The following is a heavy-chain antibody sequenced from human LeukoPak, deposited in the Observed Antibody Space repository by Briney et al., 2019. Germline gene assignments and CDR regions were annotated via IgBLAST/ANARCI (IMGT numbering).Heavy chain of an antibody. CDR1: GYTFTGYY. D-gene: IGHD2-2*01. CDR3: ARDLGCTSTSCYAFDY. V-gene: IGHV1-2*02. Sequence: ASVKVSCKASGYTFTGYYMHWVRQAPGRGLEWMGWINPNSGGANYAQKFQGRVTMTRDTSISTAFMELSRLRSGDTAVYYCARDLGCTSTSCYAFDYWGQGTLVTVSS. J-gene: IGHJ4*02. CDR2: INPNSGGA.